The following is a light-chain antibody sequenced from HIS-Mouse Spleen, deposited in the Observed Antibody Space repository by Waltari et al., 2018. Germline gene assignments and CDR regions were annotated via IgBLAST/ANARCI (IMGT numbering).Light chain of an antibody. CDR3: SSYTSSSTRV. V-gene: IGLV2-14*03. Sequence: SALTQPASVSGSPGQSITISCTGPSRDVGGYNYVSWYQQHPGKAPKLMIYDVSNRPSGVSNRFSGSKSGNTASLTISGLQAEDEADYYCSSYTSSSTRVFGGGTKLTVL. J-gene: IGLJ3*02. CDR1: SRDVGGYNY. CDR2: DVS.